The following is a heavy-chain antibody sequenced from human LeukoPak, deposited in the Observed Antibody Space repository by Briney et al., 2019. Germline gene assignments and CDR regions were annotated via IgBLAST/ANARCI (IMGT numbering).Heavy chain of an antibody. D-gene: IGHD1-1*01. Sequence: KASETLFLTCTVSGGSISSYYWSWIRQPPGKGLEWIGYIYYSGSTNYNPSLKSRVTISVDTSKNQSSLKLSSVTAADTAVYYCARVERPQYYYYGMDVWGQGTTVTVSS. J-gene: IGHJ6*02. CDR2: IYYSGST. CDR1: GGSISSYY. CDR3: ARVERPQYYYYGMDV. V-gene: IGHV4-59*01.